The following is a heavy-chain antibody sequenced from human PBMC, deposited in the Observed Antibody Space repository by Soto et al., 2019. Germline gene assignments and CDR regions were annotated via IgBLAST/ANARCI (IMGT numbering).Heavy chain of an antibody. Sequence: EAQLVESGGGLVQPGGSLRLSCTASGFIFSSYWMHWVRQAPGKGLVWVSRVTNGESSTSYADSVKGRFTVSRDNARNTLYLQMDSLRVEDTAVYYCARGMQGSRYFDLWGRGTLVTVSS. V-gene: IGHV3-74*01. CDR2: VTNGESST. CDR3: ARGMQGSRYFDL. J-gene: IGHJ2*01. CDR1: GFIFSSYW.